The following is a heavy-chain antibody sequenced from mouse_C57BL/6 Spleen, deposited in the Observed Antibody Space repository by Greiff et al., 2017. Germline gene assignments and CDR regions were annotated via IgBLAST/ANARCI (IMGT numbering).Heavy chain of an antibody. D-gene: IGHD2-2*01. Sequence: EVQLQQSGPELVKPGASVKISCKASGYTFTDYYMNWVKQSHGKSLEWIGDINPNNGGTSYNQKFKGKATLTVDKSSSTAYMELRSLTSEDSAVYYCARTGGYHSHYYAMDYWGQGTSVTVSS. CDR3: ARTGGYHSHYYAMDY. CDR1: GYTFTDYY. CDR2: INPNNGGT. J-gene: IGHJ4*01. V-gene: IGHV1-26*01.